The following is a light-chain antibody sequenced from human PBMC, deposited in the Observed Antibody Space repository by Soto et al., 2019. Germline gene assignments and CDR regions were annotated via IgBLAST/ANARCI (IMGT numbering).Light chain of an antibody. Sequence: QSVLTQPPSASGTPGQRVTMSCSGISSNIGSNTVNWYQQLPGTAPKLLIYSNNQRPSGVPDRFSGSKSGTSASLAISGLQSEDEADYYCAAWDDSLNGYVFGTVTKVTVL. CDR3: AAWDDSLNGYV. CDR1: SSNIGSNT. J-gene: IGLJ1*01. CDR2: SNN. V-gene: IGLV1-44*01.